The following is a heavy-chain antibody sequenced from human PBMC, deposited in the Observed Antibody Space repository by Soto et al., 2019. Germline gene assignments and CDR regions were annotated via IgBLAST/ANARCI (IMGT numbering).Heavy chain of an antibody. D-gene: IGHD1-1*01. J-gene: IGHJ6*02. Sequence: SETLSLTCTVSGGSISSGGYYWNWIRQHPGKGLEWIGYIYYSGSTYYNPSLKSRVTISVDTSKNQSSLKLSSVTAADTAVYYCARGYPSPPLLGYYGMDVWGQGTTVTVSS. CDR3: ARGYPSPPLLGYYGMDV. CDR2: IYYSGST. V-gene: IGHV4-31*03. CDR1: GGSISSGGYY.